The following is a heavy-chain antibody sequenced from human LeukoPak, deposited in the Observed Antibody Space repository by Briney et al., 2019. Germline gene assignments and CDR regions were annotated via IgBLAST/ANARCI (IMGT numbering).Heavy chain of an antibody. J-gene: IGHJ6*02. CDR2: IKQDGSEK. CDR3: ARVEYYDFWSGYLGAGYYYGMDV. Sequence: PGGSLRLSCAASGFTFSSYWMGWVRQAPGKGLEWVANIKQDGSEKYYVDSVKGRFTISRDNAKNSLYLQMNSLRAEDTAVYYCARVEYYDFWSGYLGAGYYYGMDVWGQGTTVTVSS. CDR1: GFTFSSYW. D-gene: IGHD3-3*01. V-gene: IGHV3-7*01.